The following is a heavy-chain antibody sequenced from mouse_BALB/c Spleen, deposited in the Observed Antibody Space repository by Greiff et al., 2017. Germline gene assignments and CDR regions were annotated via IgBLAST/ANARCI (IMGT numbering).Heavy chain of an antibody. J-gene: IGHJ3*01. CDR2: INPYNDGT. Sequence: EVQLQQSGAELVKPGASVKLSCTASGFNIKDTFMHWVKQKPGQGLEWIGYINPYNDGTKYNEKFKGKATLSSDKSSSTAYMELSSLTSEDSAVYYCARVYDYDGGAWFAYWGQGTLVTVSA. D-gene: IGHD2-4*01. CDR1: GFNIKDTF. V-gene: IGHV1-14*01. CDR3: ARVYDYDGGAWFAY.